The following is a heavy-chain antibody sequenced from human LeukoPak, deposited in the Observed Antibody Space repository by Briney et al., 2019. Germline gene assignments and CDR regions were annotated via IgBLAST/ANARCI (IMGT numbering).Heavy chain of an antibody. CDR3: ARGKYQLFHLYYFDY. J-gene: IGHJ4*02. CDR1: GYTFTSYG. CDR2: ISAYNGNT. D-gene: IGHD2-2*01. Sequence: ASVKVSCKASGYTFTSYGISWVRQAPGQGLEWMGWISAYNGNTNYAQKLQGRVTMTTDTSTSTAYMELRSLRSDDTAVYYCARGKYQLFHLYYFDYWGQGTLVTVSS. V-gene: IGHV1-18*01.